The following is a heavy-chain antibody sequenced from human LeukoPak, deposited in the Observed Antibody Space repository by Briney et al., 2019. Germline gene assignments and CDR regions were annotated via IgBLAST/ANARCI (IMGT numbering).Heavy chain of an antibody. CDR2: VHPDNGNT. CDR1: GYPFTKWE. V-gene: IGHV1-8*01. Sequence: ASVKVSCKTSGYPFTKWEINWVRQAAGQGLEWLGWVHPDNGNTYYAQRFRGRVTMSRDTSTTTACMELSGLRSNDTAAYFCATGPRNDPWGQGTLVTVS. J-gene: IGHJ5*02. CDR3: ATGPRNDP. D-gene: IGHD1-14*01.